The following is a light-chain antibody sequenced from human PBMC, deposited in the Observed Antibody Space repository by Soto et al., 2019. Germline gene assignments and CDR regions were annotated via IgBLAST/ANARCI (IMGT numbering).Light chain of an antibody. J-gene: IGKJ1*01. CDR1: QSVSSSY. V-gene: IGKV3-20*01. CDR3: QQYGSSPWT. Sequence: IVLTQSPGILALNHGERATLSCSASQSVSSSYLVWHQQKPGQAPRLLIYAASRRATGIPDRFSGSGSGTDFTLTISRLEPEDFAVYYCQQYGSSPWTFGQGTKVDIK. CDR2: AAS.